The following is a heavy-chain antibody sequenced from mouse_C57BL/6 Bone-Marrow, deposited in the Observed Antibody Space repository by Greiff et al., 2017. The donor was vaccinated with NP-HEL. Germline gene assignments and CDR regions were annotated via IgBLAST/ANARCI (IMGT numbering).Heavy chain of an antibody. Sequence: VQLQQPGAELVMPGASVKLSCKASGYTFTSYWMHWVKQRPGQGLEWIGEIDPSDSYTNYNQKFKGKSTLTVDKSSSTAYMQLSSLTSEDSAVYYCAREGGDGAWFAYWGQGTLVTVSA. V-gene: IGHV1-69*01. CDR3: AREGGDGAWFAY. D-gene: IGHD1-1*02. J-gene: IGHJ3*01. CDR1: GYTFTSYW. CDR2: IDPSDSYT.